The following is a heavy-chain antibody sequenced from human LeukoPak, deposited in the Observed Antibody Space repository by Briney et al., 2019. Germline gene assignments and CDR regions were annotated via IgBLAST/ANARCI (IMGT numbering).Heavy chain of an antibody. V-gene: IGHV3-30*19. Sequence: GGPLRLSCAASGFTFSNYGMHWVRQAPGKGLEWVAVISYDGSNKYYADSVKGRFTISRDNSKNTLYLQMNSLRAEDTAVYYCARDRLYYYDSSGLPDYWDQGTLVTVSS. CDR3: ARDRLYYYDSSGLPDY. CDR1: GFTFSNYG. CDR2: ISYDGSNK. J-gene: IGHJ4*02. D-gene: IGHD3-22*01.